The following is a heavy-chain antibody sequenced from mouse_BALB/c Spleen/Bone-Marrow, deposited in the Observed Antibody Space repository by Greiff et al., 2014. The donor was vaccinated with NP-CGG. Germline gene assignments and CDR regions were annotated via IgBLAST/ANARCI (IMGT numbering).Heavy chain of an antibody. Sequence: QVQLKQSGPELVKPGASVKISCKASGYAFSSSWMNWVKQRPGQGLEWIGRIYPGNGDTNYIGKFKGKATLTADKSSSTAYMQLSSLTSVDSAVYFCARWNGNYAGYSDVWGAGTTVTVSS. D-gene: IGHD2-1*01. V-gene: IGHV1-82*01. CDR2: IYPGNGDT. CDR3: ARWNGNYAGYSDV. J-gene: IGHJ1*01. CDR1: GYAFSSSW.